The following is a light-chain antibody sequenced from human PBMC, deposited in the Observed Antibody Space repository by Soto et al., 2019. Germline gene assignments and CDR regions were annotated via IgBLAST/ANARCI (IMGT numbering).Light chain of an antibody. CDR2: GAS. J-gene: IGKJ1*01. CDR1: QSVSSY. CDR3: QQYNHWPRT. V-gene: IGKV3-15*01. Sequence: RTQSPDTLSVSPGERAPLSCRASQSVSSYLAWYQQKPGQAPRLLIYGASTRATDIPARFSGSGSGTEFTLTISSLQSEDSGVYYCQQYNHWPRTFGQRTK.